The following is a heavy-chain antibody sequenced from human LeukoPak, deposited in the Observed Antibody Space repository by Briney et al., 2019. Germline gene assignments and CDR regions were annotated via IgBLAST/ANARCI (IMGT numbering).Heavy chain of an antibody. D-gene: IGHD5-24*01. CDR1: GGTFSSYA. CDR2: IIPIFGTA. J-gene: IGHJ6*03. V-gene: IGHV1-69*06. Sequence: SVKVSCKASGGTFSSYAISWVRQAPGQGLEWMGGIIPIFGTANYAQKFQGRVTITADKSTSTACMELSSLRSEDTAVYYCARAPYDGYNYYYYYYMDVWGKGTTVTVSS. CDR3: ARAPYDGYNYYYYYYMDV.